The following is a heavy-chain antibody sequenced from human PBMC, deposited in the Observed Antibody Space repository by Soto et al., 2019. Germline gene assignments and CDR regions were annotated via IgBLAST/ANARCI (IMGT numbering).Heavy chain of an antibody. CDR3: AKDRIRGTSYFVC. CDR2: ISYNGDKT. J-gene: IGHJ4*02. Sequence: QVQLLESGGGVVQPGRSLRLSCAASGFSFNTYGMHWVRQAPGKGLEWVAVISYNGDKTFYADSVKGRFTISRDNSQSTLYLQMNSLRPEDTAVYYCAKDRIRGTSYFVCRGQGTLVTVSS. CDR1: GFSFNTYG. D-gene: IGHD6-6*01. V-gene: IGHV3-30*18.